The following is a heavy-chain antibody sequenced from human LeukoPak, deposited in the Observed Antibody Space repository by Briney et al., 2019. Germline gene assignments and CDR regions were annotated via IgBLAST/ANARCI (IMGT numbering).Heavy chain of an antibody. V-gene: IGHV3-23*01. D-gene: IGHD4-11*01. Sequence: GGSPRLSGAASGFTFSSYAMSWVRQAPGKGLEWVSSISGSGGSTYYTDSVKGRFTISRDNSKNTLYLQMNSLRAGDTAVYYCTKEHDYSNYYYFDYWGQGTLVTVSS. CDR1: GFTFSSYA. J-gene: IGHJ4*02. CDR2: ISGSGGST. CDR3: TKEHDYSNYYYFDY.